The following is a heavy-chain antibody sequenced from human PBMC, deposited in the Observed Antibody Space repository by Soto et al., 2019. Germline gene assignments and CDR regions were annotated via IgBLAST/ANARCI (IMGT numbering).Heavy chain of an antibody. CDR3: VKGEYVYDILTGPTW. CDR1: GFTFSSYG. D-gene: IGHD3-9*01. V-gene: IGHV3-30*18. Sequence: PGGSLRLSCAASGFTFSSYGMHWVRQAPGKGLEWVAVISYDGSNKYYADSVKGRFTISRDNSKNTLYLQMNSLRAEDTAVYYCVKGEYVYDILTGPTWWGQGTLVTAPQ. J-gene: IGHJ4*02. CDR2: ISYDGSNK.